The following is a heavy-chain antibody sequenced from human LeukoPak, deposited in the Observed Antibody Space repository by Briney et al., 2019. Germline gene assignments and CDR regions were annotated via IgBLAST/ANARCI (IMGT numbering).Heavy chain of an antibody. CDR2: IYYSYTGTT. CDR3: ARSDSWSHNWFDP. CDR1: GGSITNSNSF. V-gene: IGHV4-39*01. Sequence: SETLSLTCAVSGGSITNSNSFWGWIRQPPGKGLEWIGAIYYSYTGTTYYTPSLKSRLTIAVDASKNQFSLKLSSVTAADTAVYYCARSDSWSHNWFDPWGQGTLVTVSS. D-gene: IGHD3-3*01. J-gene: IGHJ5*02.